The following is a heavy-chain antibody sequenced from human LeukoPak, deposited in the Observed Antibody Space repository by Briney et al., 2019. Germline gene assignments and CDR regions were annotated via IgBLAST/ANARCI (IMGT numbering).Heavy chain of an antibody. J-gene: IGHJ4*02. CDR2: ISSSGSTI. CDR1: GFTFSSYE. CDR3: AKPTRTGPAKAFDY. Sequence: PGGSLRLSCAASGFTFSSYEMNWVRQAPGKGLEWVSYISSSGSTIYYADSVEGRFTISRDNSKNTLYLQMNSLRAEDTAIYYCAKPTRTGPAKAFDYWGQGTLVTVSS. D-gene: IGHD3/OR15-3a*01. V-gene: IGHV3-48*03.